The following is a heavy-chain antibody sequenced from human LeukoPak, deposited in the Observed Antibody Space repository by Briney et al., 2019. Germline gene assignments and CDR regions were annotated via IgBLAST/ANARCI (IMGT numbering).Heavy chain of an antibody. V-gene: IGHV3-7*01. CDR3: REHVHGYHSGWYRGYD. D-gene: IGHD6-19*01. CDR1: GFTFNTYW. J-gene: IGHJ4*01. Sequence: GGSLRLSCAASGFTFNTYWMSWVRQAPGKGLEWVANIKQDGSEKYYMDPVKGRFTISRDHAKNSLYLQMSSLTVEDWAVYHCREHVHGYHSGWYRGYDSGQVILIS. CDR2: IKQDGSEK.